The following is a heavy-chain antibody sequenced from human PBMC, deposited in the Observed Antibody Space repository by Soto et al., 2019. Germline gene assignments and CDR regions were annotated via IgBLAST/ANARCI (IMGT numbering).Heavy chain of an antibody. Sequence: SETLSLTCTVSGGSISSGGYYWSWIRQHPGKGLEWIGYIYYSGSTYYNPSLKSRVTISVDTSKNQFSLKLSSVTAADTAVYYCARDSRNYYDSSGYRFSPFRIDYWGQGTLVTVSS. D-gene: IGHD3-22*01. J-gene: IGHJ4*02. V-gene: IGHV4-31*03. CDR2: IYYSGST. CDR1: GGSISSGGYY. CDR3: ARDSRNYYDSSGYRFSPFRIDY.